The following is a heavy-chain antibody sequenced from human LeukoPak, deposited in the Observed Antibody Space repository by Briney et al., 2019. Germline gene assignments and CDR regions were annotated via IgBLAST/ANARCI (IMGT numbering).Heavy chain of an antibody. Sequence: GGSLRLSCAASGFTFSNYGMSWVRQAPGKGLEWVSAISGSGGSIYYADSVKGRFTLSRDNFKNTLYLQMNSLKPEDTAVYYCAKAGDRDLVGALYYFDYWGQGTLVTVSS. CDR1: GFTFSNYG. CDR3: AKAGDRDLVGALYYFDY. D-gene: IGHD1-26*01. V-gene: IGHV3-23*01. CDR2: ISGSGGSI. J-gene: IGHJ4*02.